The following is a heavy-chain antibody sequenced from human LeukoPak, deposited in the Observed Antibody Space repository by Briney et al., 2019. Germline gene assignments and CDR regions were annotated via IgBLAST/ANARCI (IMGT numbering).Heavy chain of an antibody. CDR2: IYHSGST. Sequence: SETLSLTCAVSGGSISGGGYSWSWIRQPPGKGLEWIGYIYHSGSTYYNPCLKSRVTISVDTSKNQFSLKLSSVTAADTAVYYCARTTDSIAADDWFDPWGQGTLVTVSS. V-gene: IGHV4-30-2*01. CDR1: GGSISGGGYS. D-gene: IGHD6-13*01. J-gene: IGHJ5*02. CDR3: ARTTDSIAADDWFDP.